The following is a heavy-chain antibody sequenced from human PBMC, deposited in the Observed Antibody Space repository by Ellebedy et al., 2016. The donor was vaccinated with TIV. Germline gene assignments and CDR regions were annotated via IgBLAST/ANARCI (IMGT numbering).Heavy chain of an antibody. CDR3: ARTSTMTTFGASDF. Sequence: GESLKISCAASGFTFNNFDTTWVRQAPGKGLEWVATVNRAGSATFYADSVKGRFTISRDNSKNTLYLLLNSLRAEDAALYYCARTSTMTTFGASDFWGQGTMVTVSS. CDR1: GFTFNNFD. V-gene: IGHV3-23*01. CDR2: VNRAGSAT. J-gene: IGHJ3*01. D-gene: IGHD3-16*01.